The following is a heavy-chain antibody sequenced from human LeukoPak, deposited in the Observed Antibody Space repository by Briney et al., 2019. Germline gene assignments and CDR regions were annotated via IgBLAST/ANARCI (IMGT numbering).Heavy chain of an antibody. J-gene: IGHJ3*02. CDR3: GRAHYSGNSGSFDI. CDR1: GFTFRSYW. D-gene: IGHD4-23*01. Sequence: SGGSLRLSCAASGFTFRSYWMHWVRQAPGKGLVWVSRINSDGSSTSYADSVKGRFTISRDNAKNTLYLQMNSLRAEDSAVYYCGRAHYSGNSGSFDIWGQGTMVTVSS. V-gene: IGHV3-74*01. CDR2: INSDGSST.